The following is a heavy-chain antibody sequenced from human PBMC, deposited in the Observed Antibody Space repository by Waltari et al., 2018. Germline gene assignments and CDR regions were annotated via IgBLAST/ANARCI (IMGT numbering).Heavy chain of an antibody. V-gene: IGHV1-69*12. CDR2: ILPIFGKA. Sequence: QVQLVQSGAEVKKPGSSLKVSCKASGGTFSSYAISWVRQAPGQGLEWMGGILPIFGKANYEHMFRGRVKITADEATSTAYMEQSSLRTEDTAVYYCVRRTYRGGLPGWVDPWGQGTLVTGSS. D-gene: IGHD1-26*01. CDR1: GGTFSSYA. J-gene: IGHJ5*02. CDR3: VRRTYRGGLPGWVDP.